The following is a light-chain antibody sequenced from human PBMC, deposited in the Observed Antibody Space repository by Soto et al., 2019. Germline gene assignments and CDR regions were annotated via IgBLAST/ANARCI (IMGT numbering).Light chain of an antibody. V-gene: IGKV3-11*01. J-gene: IGKJ2*01. CDR3: QQRGNWPRT. CDR1: QSVSSH. Sequence: EIVLTQSPVTLSLSPGERATLSCRASQSVSSHLAWYQQRPGQAPRLLIYDTSNRATDIPARFSGSGSGTDFSLTISSLEPEDFAVYYCQQRGNWPRTFGQGTKLEIK. CDR2: DTS.